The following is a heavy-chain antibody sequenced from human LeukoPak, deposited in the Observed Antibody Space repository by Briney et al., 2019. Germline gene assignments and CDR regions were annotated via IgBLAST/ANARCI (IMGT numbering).Heavy chain of an antibody. CDR2: ISHDGSNN. D-gene: IGHD6-13*01. CDR1: GFTLNSYG. Sequence: PGGSLRLSCAASGFTLNSYGMHWVRQAPGKGLEWVAVISHDGSNNYYADSVKGRFTISRDNSKNTLYLQMNSLRPEDTAIYYCARGVAAAGTWSFDYWGQGSLVTVSS. CDR3: ARGVAAAGTWSFDY. V-gene: IGHV3-30*03. J-gene: IGHJ4*02.